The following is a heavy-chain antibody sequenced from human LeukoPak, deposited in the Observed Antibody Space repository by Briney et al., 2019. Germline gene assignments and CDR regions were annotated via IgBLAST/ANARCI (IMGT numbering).Heavy chain of an antibody. J-gene: IGHJ4*02. Sequence: GRSLRLSCAASGFTFSSHALHWVRQAPGKGLEWVAVISSDGSYKYYADSVKGRFTISRDNSKNTLYLQMNSLRAEDTAVYYCAKDESKYDYGGNNDYWGQGTLVTVSS. V-gene: IGHV3-30*04. D-gene: IGHD4-23*01. CDR1: GFTFSSHA. CDR2: ISSDGSYK. CDR3: AKDESKYDYGGNNDY.